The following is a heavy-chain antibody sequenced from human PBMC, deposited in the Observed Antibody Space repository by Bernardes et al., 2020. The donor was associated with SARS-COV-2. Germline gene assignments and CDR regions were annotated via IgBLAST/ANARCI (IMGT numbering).Heavy chain of an antibody. CDR2: IYTDGST. CDR1: GGSVSSGDYY. J-gene: IGHJ6*02. Sequence: SETLSLTCTVSGGSVSSGDYYWSWIRQPAGRGLEWIGHIYTDGSTNYSPSLESRVTISMDTSKNQFSLRLSSVTAADTAMYYCAGRSGYCSSTSCSYYYYGMDVWGQGTTVTVSS. V-gene: IGHV4-61*09. CDR3: AGRSGYCSSTSCSYYYYGMDV. D-gene: IGHD2-2*01.